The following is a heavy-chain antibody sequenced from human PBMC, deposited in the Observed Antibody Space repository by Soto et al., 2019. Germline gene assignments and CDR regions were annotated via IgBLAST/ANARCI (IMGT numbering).Heavy chain of an antibody. D-gene: IGHD3-22*01. V-gene: IGHV3-13*01. Sequence: PGGSLRLSCAASGFTFSSYDMHWVRQATGKGLEWVSAIGTAGDTYYPGSVKGRFTISRENAKNSLYLQMNSLRAEDTAVYFFSCGRGFLRGYPVPWFDPWGQGTLVTVSS. J-gene: IGHJ5*02. CDR2: IGTAGDT. CDR1: GFTFSSYD. CDR3: SCGRGFLRGYPVPWFDP.